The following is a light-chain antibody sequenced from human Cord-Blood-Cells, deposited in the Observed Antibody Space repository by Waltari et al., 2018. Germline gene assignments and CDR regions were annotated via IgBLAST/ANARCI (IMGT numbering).Light chain of an antibody. Sequence: QSALTQPASVSGSPGQSITISCTGTSRDVGSYTLVSWYHQHPGKAPKLMIYEGSKRPSGVSNRFSGSKSGNTASLTISGLQAEDEADYYCCSYAGSSTWVFGGGTKLTVL. V-gene: IGLV2-23*01. CDR1: SRDVGSYTL. CDR2: EGS. CDR3: CSYAGSSTWV. J-gene: IGLJ3*02.